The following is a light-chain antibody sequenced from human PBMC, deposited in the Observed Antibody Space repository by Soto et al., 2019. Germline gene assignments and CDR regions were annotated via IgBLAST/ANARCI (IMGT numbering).Light chain of an antibody. J-gene: IGKJ1*01. CDR1: QSISSW. Sequence: DIQMTQSPSTLSASVGDRVTITCRASQSISSWLAWYQQKPGKAPKLLIYKASSLESGVPSRFSGSGSGTEFTLPISSLQPDDFPTYYCQQYNSYPWTFGQGTKVEIK. CDR3: QQYNSYPWT. V-gene: IGKV1-5*03. CDR2: KAS.